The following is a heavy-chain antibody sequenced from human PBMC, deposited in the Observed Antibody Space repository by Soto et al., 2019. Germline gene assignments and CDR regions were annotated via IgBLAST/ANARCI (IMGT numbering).Heavy chain of an antibody. V-gene: IGHV4-39*01. Sequence: QLQLQESGPGLVKPSETLSLTCTVSGGSVSSSSYYWGWIRQPPGKGLEWIGTIYYTGSTSYSPSLKSQVTISVDTSKTQFSLNLKSVTAADTAVYYCAGRRAGDYYFDYWGQGTLVTVSS. D-gene: IGHD1-26*01. CDR3: AGRRAGDYYFDY. J-gene: IGHJ4*02. CDR2: IYYTGST. CDR1: GGSVSSSSYY.